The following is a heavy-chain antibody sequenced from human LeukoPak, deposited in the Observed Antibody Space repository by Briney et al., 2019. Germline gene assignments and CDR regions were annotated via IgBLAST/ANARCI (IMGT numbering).Heavy chain of an antibody. Sequence: ASVKISCKVSGYTFTDNYMHWVQQAPGKGLEWMGLVDPEDGETIYAEKFQGRVTITADTSTDTAYMELSSLRSEDTAVYYCATDLHIVVVPAAIGYWGQGTLVTVSS. CDR2: VDPEDGET. J-gene: IGHJ4*02. V-gene: IGHV1-69-2*01. CDR1: GYTFTDNY. CDR3: ATDLHIVVVPAAIGY. D-gene: IGHD2-2*01.